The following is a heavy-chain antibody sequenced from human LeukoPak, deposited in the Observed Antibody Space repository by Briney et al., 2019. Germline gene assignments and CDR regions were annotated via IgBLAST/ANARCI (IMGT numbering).Heavy chain of an antibody. D-gene: IGHD6-19*01. J-gene: IGHJ4*02. CDR2: IRNKDNRDAT. V-gene: IGHV3-73*01. Sequence: PGGALRLSCAASGFTFSGSAMHWVRQASGKGLEWVGRIRNKDNRDATAYAASVKGRFTISRDDSGNMAYLQMNSLKTEDTAVYYCARRLERGIWDFDYWGPGARVTVSS. CDR1: GFTFSGSA. CDR3: ARRLERGIWDFDY.